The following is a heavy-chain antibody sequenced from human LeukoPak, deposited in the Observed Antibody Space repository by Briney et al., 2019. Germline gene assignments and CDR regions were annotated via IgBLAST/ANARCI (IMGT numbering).Heavy chain of an antibody. J-gene: IGHJ3*02. D-gene: IGHD3-22*01. CDR2: ISGSGGST. Sequence: PGGSLRLSCAASGFTFSSYAMSWVRQAPGKGLEWVSAISGSGGSTYYADSVKGRFTISRDNSKNTLYLQMNSLRAEDTAVYYCAKKVYYDSSGSPGLDIWGQGTTVTVSS. CDR3: AKKVYYDSSGSPGLDI. V-gene: IGHV3-23*01. CDR1: GFTFSSYA.